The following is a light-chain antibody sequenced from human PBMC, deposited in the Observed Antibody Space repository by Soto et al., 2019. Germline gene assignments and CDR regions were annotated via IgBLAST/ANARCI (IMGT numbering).Light chain of an antibody. CDR3: QQYDSTPPT. V-gene: IGKV3-20*01. Sequence: EIVLTQSPGTLSLSPGERATLSCRASQSVNSNYLAWYQRKPGQAPRLLIYGATNRATDIPYRFSASGSGTDFNITITRLEAEDFAVYYCQQYDSTPPTFGQGTQVEVK. J-gene: IGKJ1*01. CDR1: QSVNSNY. CDR2: GAT.